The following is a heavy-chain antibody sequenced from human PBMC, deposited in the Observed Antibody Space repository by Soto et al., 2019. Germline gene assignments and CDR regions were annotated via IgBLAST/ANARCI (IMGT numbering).Heavy chain of an antibody. CDR2: ISAYNGNT. V-gene: IGHV1-18*01. J-gene: IGHJ5*01. CDR1: GYTFTSYG. Sequence: ASVKGSCKASGYTFTSYGISWVRQAPGQGLEWMGWISAYNGNTNYAQKLQGRVTMTTDTSTSTAYMELRSLRSDDTAVYYCACHIAVAGSEGFAPPAQRTLVPVSS. CDR3: ACHIAVAGSEGFAP. D-gene: IGHD6-19*01.